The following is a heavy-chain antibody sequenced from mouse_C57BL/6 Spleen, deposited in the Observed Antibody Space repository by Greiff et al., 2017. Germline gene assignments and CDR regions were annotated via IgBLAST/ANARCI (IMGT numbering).Heavy chain of an antibody. CDR3: ARGSSGYDFDY. J-gene: IGHJ2*01. CDR1: GYTFTSYW. CDR2: IYPGSGST. D-gene: IGHD3-2*02. V-gene: IGHV1-55*01. Sequence: QVHVKQPGAELVKPGASVKMSCKASGYTFTSYWITWVKQRPGQGLEWIGDIYPGSGSTNYNEKFKSKATLTVDTSSSTAYMQLSSLTSEDSAVYYCARGSSGYDFDYWGQGTTLTVSS.